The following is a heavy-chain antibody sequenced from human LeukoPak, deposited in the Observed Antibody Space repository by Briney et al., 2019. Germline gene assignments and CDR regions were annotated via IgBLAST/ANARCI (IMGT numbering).Heavy chain of an antibody. J-gene: IGHJ6*02. D-gene: IGHD3-16*01. V-gene: IGHV3-33*01. CDR3: ARDMTYYYGMDV. CDR2: IWSDGNNK. CDR1: GFTFSSFG. Sequence: GGSLRLSCAASGFTFSSFGMHWVRQAPGKGLEWVAVIWSDGNNKYYADSVKGRFTISRDNSRNTLYLQMNSLRAEDTAVYYCARDMTYYYGMDVWGQGTTVTVSS.